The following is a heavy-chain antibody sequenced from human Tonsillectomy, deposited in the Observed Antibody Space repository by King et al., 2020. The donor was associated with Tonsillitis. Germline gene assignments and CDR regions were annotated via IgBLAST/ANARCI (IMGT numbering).Heavy chain of an antibody. Sequence: VQLVESGGGLVKPGGSLRLSCAASGFTFSSYSLNWVRQAPGKGLEWVSSISSSGSYIYCADSVKGRFTISRDNAKNSLYLQMNSLRAEDTAVYYCARGLRGYTYQPDAFDIWGQGTMVTVSS. V-gene: IGHV3-21*01. D-gene: IGHD5-18*01. CDR3: ARGLRGYTYQPDAFDI. CDR1: GFTFSSYS. J-gene: IGHJ3*02. CDR2: ISSSGSYI.